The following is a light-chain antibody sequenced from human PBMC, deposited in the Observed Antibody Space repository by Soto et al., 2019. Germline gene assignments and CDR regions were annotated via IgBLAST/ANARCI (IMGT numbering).Light chain of an antibody. CDR2: GAS. CDR1: QRVSSGY. J-gene: IGKJ5*01. Sequence: VLTQSPGTLSLSPGERATLSCRASQRVSSGYLAWYQQKPGQAPRLLIYGASNRATDIPDRFSGRGSGTDFTLTISRLEPEDFAVYYCQQYGSSPPSSTFGQGTRLEIK. CDR3: QQYGSSPPSST. V-gene: IGKV3-20*01.